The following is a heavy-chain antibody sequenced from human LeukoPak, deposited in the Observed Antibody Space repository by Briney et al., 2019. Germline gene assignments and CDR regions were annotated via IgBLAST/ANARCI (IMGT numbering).Heavy chain of an antibody. CDR2: IYHSGST. D-gene: IGHD3-22*01. CDR3: ASELYDSSGYYFDY. CDR1: GYSISSGYY. J-gene: IGHJ4*02. V-gene: IGHV4-38-2*01. Sequence: SETLSLTCAVSGYSISSGYYWGWIRQPPGKGLEWIGSIYHSGSTYYNPSLKSRVTISVDTSKNQFSLKLSSVTAADTAVYYCASELYDSSGYYFDYWGQGTLVTVSS.